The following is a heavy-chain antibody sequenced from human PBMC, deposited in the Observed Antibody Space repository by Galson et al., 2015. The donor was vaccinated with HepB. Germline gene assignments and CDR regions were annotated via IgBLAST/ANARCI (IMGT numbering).Heavy chain of an antibody. J-gene: IGHJ2*01. D-gene: IGHD2-2*01. Sequence: SVKVSCKASGYTFTNFGLSWVRQAPGQGLEWMGWISVYSGNTNYAQKFQGRVTVTTDTSTSTVYMELRSLRSDDTAVYYCARDFDYCSNTTCYAFDVWGRGTLVTVSS. CDR1: GYTFTNFG. CDR3: ARDFDYCSNTTCYAFDV. V-gene: IGHV1-18*01. CDR2: ISVYSGNT.